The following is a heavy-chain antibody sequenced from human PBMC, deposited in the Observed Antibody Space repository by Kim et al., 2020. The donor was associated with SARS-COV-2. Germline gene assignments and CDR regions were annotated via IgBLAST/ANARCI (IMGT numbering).Heavy chain of an antibody. Sequence: SETLSLTCAVYGGSFSGYYWSWIRQPPGKGLEWIGEINHSGSTNYNPSLKSRVTISVDTSKNQFSLKLSSVTAADTAVYYCARGLGLPKGRGYWGQGTLV. D-gene: IGHD2-21*01. CDR2: INHSGST. CDR3: ARGLGLPKGRGY. V-gene: IGHV4-34*01. CDR1: GGSFSGYY. J-gene: IGHJ4*02.